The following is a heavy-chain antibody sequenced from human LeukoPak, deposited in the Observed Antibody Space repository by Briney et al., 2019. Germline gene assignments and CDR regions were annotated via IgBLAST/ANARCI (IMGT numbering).Heavy chain of an antibody. CDR2: IIPIFGTA. Sequence: SVKVSCKASGGTFSSYAISWVRQAPGQGLERMGRIIPIFGTANYAQKFQGRVTITTDESTSTAYMELSSLRSEDTAVYYCAREAVAGTTDYWGQGTLVTVSS. D-gene: IGHD6-19*01. CDR1: GGTFSSYA. V-gene: IGHV1-69*05. CDR3: AREAVAGTTDY. J-gene: IGHJ4*02.